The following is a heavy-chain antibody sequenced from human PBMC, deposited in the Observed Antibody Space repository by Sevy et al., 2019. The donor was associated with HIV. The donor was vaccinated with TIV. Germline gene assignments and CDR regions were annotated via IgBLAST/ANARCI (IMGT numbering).Heavy chain of an antibody. CDR3: ARGVGIKNKSKITMVRGVINYYMDV. Sequence: SETLSLTCAVYGGSFSGYYWSWIRQPPGKGLEWIGEINHSGSTNYNPSLKSRVTISVDTSKNQFSLKLSSVTAADTAVYYWARGVGIKNKSKITMVRGVINYYMDVWGKGTTVTVSS. CDR1: GGSFSGYY. V-gene: IGHV4-34*01. D-gene: IGHD3-10*01. J-gene: IGHJ6*03. CDR2: INHSGST.